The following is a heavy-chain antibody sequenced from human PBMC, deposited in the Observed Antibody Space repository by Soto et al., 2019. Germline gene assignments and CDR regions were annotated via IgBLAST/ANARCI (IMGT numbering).Heavy chain of an antibody. D-gene: IGHD6-19*01. Sequence: QVQLVQSGAEVKKPGSSVKVSCKASGGTFSSYTISWVRQAPGQGLEWMGRIIPILGIANYAQKFQGRVTITADKSTSTAYMELSSLRSEDTAVYYCARVSGSGWSFPFDYWGQGTLVTVSS. CDR3: ARVSGSGWSFPFDY. V-gene: IGHV1-69*02. CDR1: GGTFSSYT. J-gene: IGHJ4*02. CDR2: IIPILGIA.